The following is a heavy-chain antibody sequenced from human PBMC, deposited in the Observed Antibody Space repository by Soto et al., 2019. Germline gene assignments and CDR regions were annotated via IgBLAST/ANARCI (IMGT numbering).Heavy chain of an antibody. CDR2: ISSSSSYI. V-gene: IGHV3-21*01. J-gene: IGHJ6*02. CDR3: ARDLFTGQEDYYYYGMDV. Sequence: GGSLRFSCAASGFTFSGYSMNWVRQAPGKGLEWVSSISSSSSYIYYADSVKGRFTISRDNAKNSLYLQMNSLRAEDTAVYYCARDLFTGQEDYYYYGMDVWGQGTTVTVSS. CDR1: GFTFSGYS.